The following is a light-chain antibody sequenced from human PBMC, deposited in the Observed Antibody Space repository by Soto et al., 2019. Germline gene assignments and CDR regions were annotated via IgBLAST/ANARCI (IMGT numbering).Light chain of an antibody. J-gene: IGKJ4*01. V-gene: IGKV3-20*01. Sequence: EIVLTQSPGTLSLSPWEIATLSCRASQSVSNNYLAWYQQKPGQAPRLLIYDASSRATGIPDRFSGGGSGTDFTLTISRLEPEDFAVYYCQQFSSYPLTFGGGTKVDIK. CDR1: QSVSNNY. CDR3: QQFSSYPLT. CDR2: DAS.